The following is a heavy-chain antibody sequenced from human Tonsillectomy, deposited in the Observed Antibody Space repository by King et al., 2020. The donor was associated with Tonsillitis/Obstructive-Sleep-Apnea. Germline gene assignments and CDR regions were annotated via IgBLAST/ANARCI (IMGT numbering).Heavy chain of an antibody. Sequence: QLQESGLGLVKPSETLSLTCTVSGGSISSYYWNWIRQPPGKGLEWIGYIYYSGSTNYNPSLKSRVTISLDTSKNQFSLKLSSVTAADTAVYYCARVYYYDSIFFDYWGQGTLVTVSS. J-gene: IGHJ4*02. CDR1: GGSISSYY. D-gene: IGHD3-22*01. CDR3: ARVYYYDSIFFDY. CDR2: IYYSGST. V-gene: IGHV4-59*01.